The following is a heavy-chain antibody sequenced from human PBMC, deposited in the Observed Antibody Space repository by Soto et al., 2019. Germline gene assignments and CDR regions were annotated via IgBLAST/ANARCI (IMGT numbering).Heavy chain of an antibody. J-gene: IGHJ5*02. Sequence: PSETLSLTCTVSGVSMKNFFWSWIRPPPGKGLEWIGYIPYSGGPTYTPSLKSRVSIAIDTSRNQFSLRLTSVTTADTAVYYCAASEVGLISVLGTWGQGTQVTVSS. D-gene: IGHD3-10*02. CDR3: AASEVGLISVLGT. CDR1: GVSMKNFF. V-gene: IGHV4-59*01. CDR2: IPYSGGP.